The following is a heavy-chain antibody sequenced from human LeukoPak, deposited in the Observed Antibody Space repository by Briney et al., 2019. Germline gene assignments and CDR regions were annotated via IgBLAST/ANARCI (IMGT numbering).Heavy chain of an antibody. V-gene: IGHV3-21*01. D-gene: IGHD1-14*01. CDR3: ARDRNRAITTGRIKPPLGY. J-gene: IGHJ4*02. CDR2: ISSSSSYI. CDR1: GFTFSSYS. Sequence: PGGSLRLSCAASGFTFSSYSMNWVRQAPGKGLEWASSISSSSSYIYYADSVKGRFTISRDNAKNSLYLQMNSLRAEDTAVYYCARDRNRAITTGRIKPPLGYWGQGTLVTVSS.